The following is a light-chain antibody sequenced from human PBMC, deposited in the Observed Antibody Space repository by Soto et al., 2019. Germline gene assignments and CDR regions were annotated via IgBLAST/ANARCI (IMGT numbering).Light chain of an antibody. CDR1: SSDVGGYNY. Sequence: QSALTQPASVSESPGQSITISCTGTSSDVGGYNYVSWYQQHPGKVPKLIIYEGTKRPSGVSNRFSGSKSGITASLTISGLQAEDEADYYCSSWARSLYVFGSGTKLTVL. V-gene: IGLV2-14*01. J-gene: IGLJ1*01. CDR3: SSWARSLYV. CDR2: EGT.